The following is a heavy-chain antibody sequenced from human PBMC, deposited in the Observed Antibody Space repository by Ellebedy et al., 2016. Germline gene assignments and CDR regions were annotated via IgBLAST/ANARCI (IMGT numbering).Heavy chain of an antibody. CDR1: GFSFGDYG. CDR2: INWNGGST. J-gene: IGHJ4*02. D-gene: IGHD5-12*01. CDR3: ARVVDRGYDYYFDY. V-gene: IGHV3-20*01. Sequence: GGSLRLSCAASGFSFGDYGMNWVRQAPGKGLEWVSGINWNGGSTAYADSVKGRFTISRDNAKNSLYLQMNSLRAEDTALYHCARVVDRGYDYYFDYWGQGTLVTVSS.